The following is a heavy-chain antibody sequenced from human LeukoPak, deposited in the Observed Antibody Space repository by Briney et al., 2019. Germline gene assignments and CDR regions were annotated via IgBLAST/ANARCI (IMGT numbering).Heavy chain of an antibody. D-gene: IGHD6-13*01. CDR1: GYTLTELS. J-gene: IGHJ4*02. V-gene: IGHV1-24*01. CDR2: FDPEDGEA. Sequence: ASVKVSCKVSGYTLTELSMLWVRQAPGKGLEWMGGFDPEDGEAIYAQKFQGRVTMTEDTSTDTAYMELSSLRSEDTAVYYCATEDAPGGTPGFDYWGQGTLVTVSS. CDR3: ATEDAPGGTPGFDY.